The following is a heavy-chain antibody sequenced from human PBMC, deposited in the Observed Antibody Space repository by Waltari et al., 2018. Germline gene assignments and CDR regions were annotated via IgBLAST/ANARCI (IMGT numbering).Heavy chain of an antibody. J-gene: IGHJ4*02. CDR2: INPNSGGT. CDR3: ARDLGRDYDDY. Sequence: QVQLVQSGAEVKKPGSSVKVSCKASGGTFSSYAISWVRQAPGQGLEWMGRINPNSGGTNYAQKFQGRVTMTRDTSISTAYMELSRLRSDDTAVYYCARDLGRDYDDYWGQGTLVTVSS. V-gene: IGHV1-2*06. CDR1: GGTFSSYA.